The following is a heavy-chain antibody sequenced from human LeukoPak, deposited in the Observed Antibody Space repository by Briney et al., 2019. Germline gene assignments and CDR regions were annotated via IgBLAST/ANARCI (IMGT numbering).Heavy chain of an antibody. V-gene: IGHV1-2*02. J-gene: IGHJ4*02. Sequence: ASVKVSCKASGYTFTGYYMHWVRQAPGQGLEWMGWINPNSGGTNYAQKFQGRVTMTRDTSISTAYMELSRLRSDDTAVYYCARVRYCSGGSCYRSSDYWGQGTLVTVSS. D-gene: IGHD2-15*01. CDR1: GYTFTGYY. CDR2: INPNSGGT. CDR3: ARVRYCSGGSCYRSSDY.